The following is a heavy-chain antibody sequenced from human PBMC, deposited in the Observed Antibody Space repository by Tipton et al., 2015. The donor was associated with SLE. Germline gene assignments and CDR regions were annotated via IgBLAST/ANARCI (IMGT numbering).Heavy chain of an antibody. J-gene: IGHJ5*02. Sequence: TLSLTCTVSGGSISSGSYYWSWIRQPAGKGLEWIGYIYTSGSTNYNPSLKSRVTISVDTSKKQSSLKLSSVTAADTAVYYCAREGSSWSDWFDPWGQGTLVTVSS. CDR1: GGSISSGSYY. D-gene: IGHD6-13*01. CDR3: AREGSSWSDWFDP. V-gene: IGHV4-61*09. CDR2: IYTSGST.